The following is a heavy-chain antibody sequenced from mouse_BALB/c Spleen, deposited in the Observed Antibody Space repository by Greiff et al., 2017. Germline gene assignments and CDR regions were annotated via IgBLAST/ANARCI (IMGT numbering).Heavy chain of an antibody. Sequence: EGKLMESGGGLVQPGGSLKLSCAASGFTFSSYGMSWVRQTPDKRLELVATINSNGGSTYYPDSVKGRFTISRDNAKNTLYLQMSSLKSEDTAMYYCARDYYRYDEFAYWGQGTLVTVSA. D-gene: IGHD2-14*01. CDR3: ARDYYRYDEFAY. CDR1: GFTFSSYG. J-gene: IGHJ3*01. V-gene: IGHV5-6-3*01. CDR2: INSNGGST.